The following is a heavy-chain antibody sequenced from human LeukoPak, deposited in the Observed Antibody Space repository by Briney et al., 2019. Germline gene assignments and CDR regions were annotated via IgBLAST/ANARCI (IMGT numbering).Heavy chain of an antibody. CDR3: ARDFRPVVGAAGTFDY. Sequence: PGGSLTLSCAASGFTLSSYEINWVRQAAGKGLAGVSYISSSGITICYADSVKGRFTISRDNSKNTLYLQMNILRAEDTAVYYCARDFRPVVGAAGTFDYWGQGTLVTVSS. J-gene: IGHJ4*02. CDR2: ISSSGITI. D-gene: IGHD6-13*01. CDR1: GFTLSSYE. V-gene: IGHV3-48*03.